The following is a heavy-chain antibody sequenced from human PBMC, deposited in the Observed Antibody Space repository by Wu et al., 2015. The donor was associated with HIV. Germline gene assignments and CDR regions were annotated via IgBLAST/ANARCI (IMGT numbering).Heavy chain of an antibody. CDR2: IIPAFGST. CDR1: GGTLSGHT. Sequence: QVQLVQSGAEMKKPGSSVKVSCESSGGTLSGHTLSWLRQVPGKGLEWMGAIIPAFGSTPYAQKFRGRITITTDEFSTTAYMNLTRLRSDDSAIYYCARYIGYCYFDFWGRGTLVTVSS. V-gene: IGHV1-69*05. J-gene: IGHJ2*01. CDR3: ARYIGYCYFDF.